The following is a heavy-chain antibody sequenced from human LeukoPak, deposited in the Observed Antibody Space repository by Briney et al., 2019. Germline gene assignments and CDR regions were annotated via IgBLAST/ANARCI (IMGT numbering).Heavy chain of an antibody. J-gene: IGHJ3*02. CDR2: ISGSGGST. CDR3: AKSDFADSSGYRYNDAFDI. D-gene: IGHD3-22*01. V-gene: IGHV3-23*01. Sequence: GGSLRLSCAASGFTFDDYAMHWVRQAPGKGLEWVSAISGSGGSTYYADSVKGRFTISRDNSKNTLYLQMNSLRAEDTAVYYCAKSDFADSSGYRYNDAFDIWGQGTMVTVSS. CDR1: GFTFDDYA.